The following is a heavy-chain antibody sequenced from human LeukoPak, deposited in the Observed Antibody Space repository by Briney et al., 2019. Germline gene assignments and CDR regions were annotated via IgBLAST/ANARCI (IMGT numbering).Heavy chain of an antibody. D-gene: IGHD3-9*01. CDR3: ARVDDILTGYVSVDY. CDR1: GYTFTSYG. CDR2: ISAYNGNT. Sequence: ASVKVSCKASGYTFTSYGISWVRQALGQGLEWMGWISAYNGNTNYAQKLQGRVTMTTDTSTSTAYMELRSLRSDDTAVYYCARVDDILTGYVSVDYWGQGTLVTVSS. J-gene: IGHJ4*02. V-gene: IGHV1-18*01.